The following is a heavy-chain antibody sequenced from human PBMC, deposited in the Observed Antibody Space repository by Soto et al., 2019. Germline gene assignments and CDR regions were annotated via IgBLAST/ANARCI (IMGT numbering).Heavy chain of an antibody. V-gene: IGHV4-30-2*01. CDR2: IFHGGTT. D-gene: IGHD3-22*01. CDR3: ARGPYDSTGYFSAFDI. Sequence: PSETLSLTCTVSGGSISSGSYSWSWIRQPPGKGLEWIGYIFHGGTTYYNPSLKSRVTISVDRSKSQFSLRLSSVTASDTAMYYCARGPYDSTGYFSAFDIWGQGTMVTV. CDR1: GGSISSGSYS. J-gene: IGHJ3*02.